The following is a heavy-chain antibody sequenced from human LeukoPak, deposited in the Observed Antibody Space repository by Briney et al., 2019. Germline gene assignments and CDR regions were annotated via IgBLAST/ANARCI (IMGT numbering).Heavy chain of an antibody. CDR3: AREAAAGNYFDY. Sequence: PSETLSLTCTVSGDSISSGDYYRSWIRQPPGKGLEWIGYIYYSGSTFYNPSLKSRPTMSADTSKNQFSLKLNSVTAADTAVYYCAREAAAGNYFDYWGQGTPVTVSS. V-gene: IGHV4-30-4*01. D-gene: IGHD6-13*01. J-gene: IGHJ4*02. CDR2: IYYSGST. CDR1: GDSISSGDYY.